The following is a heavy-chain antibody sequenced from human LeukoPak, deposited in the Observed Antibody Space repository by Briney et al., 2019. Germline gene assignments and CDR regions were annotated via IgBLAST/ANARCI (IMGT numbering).Heavy chain of an antibody. CDR2: IHPASANT. Sequence: ASVTVSCKASGYTFTGYYMHWVRQAPGQGLQYMGWIHPASANTVYAQMFHGRVTLTRDTPATTTYMELSGLRSDDTAVYYCARDLRPANLWGQGTLVTVSS. CDR3: ARDLRPANL. CDR1: GYTFTGYY. D-gene: IGHD1-7*01. J-gene: IGHJ4*02. V-gene: IGHV1-2*02.